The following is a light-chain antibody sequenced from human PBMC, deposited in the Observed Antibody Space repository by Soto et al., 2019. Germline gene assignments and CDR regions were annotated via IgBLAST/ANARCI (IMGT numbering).Light chain of an antibody. CDR1: QSVSSN. CDR2: GAT. Sequence: EIVMTQSPATLSVSPGERVTLSCRASQSVSSNVAWYQQKPGLAPRLLIYGATTRATGFPARFSGSGSGTEFTLTISSLQSEDFAVYYCQQYNKWPHAFGQGTKLEI. V-gene: IGKV3-15*01. CDR3: QQYNKWPHA. J-gene: IGKJ2*01.